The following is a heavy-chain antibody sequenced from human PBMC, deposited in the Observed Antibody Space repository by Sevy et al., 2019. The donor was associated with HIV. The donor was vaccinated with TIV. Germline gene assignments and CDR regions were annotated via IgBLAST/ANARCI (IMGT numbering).Heavy chain of an antibody. Sequence: GGSLRLSCAASGFAFSSHAMHWVRQAPGKGLEWVAVISYEGTETFYAASVEGRFTISRDNSKNMLSLQINSLRPEDTAVYYCARDGGYSITCYPLYWGHGTLVTVSS. CDR1: GFAFSSHA. J-gene: IGHJ4*01. CDR2: ISYEGTET. D-gene: IGHD6-13*01. CDR3: ARDGGYSITCYPLY. V-gene: IGHV3-30-3*01.